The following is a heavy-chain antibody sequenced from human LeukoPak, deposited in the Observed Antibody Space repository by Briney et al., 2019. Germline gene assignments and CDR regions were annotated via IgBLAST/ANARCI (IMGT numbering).Heavy chain of an antibody. CDR1: GGSITNYY. CDR3: ARGKEVITMLRGLKPGYYFDY. J-gene: IGHJ4*02. V-gene: IGHV4-59*01. D-gene: IGHD3-10*01. Sequence: PSETLSLTCTASGGSITNYYWSWIRQPPGKGLEWIGYIHYSGSTKYKSSLKSRVTISVETSKNQFSLMLNSVTAADQAVYYCARGKEVITMLRGLKPGYYFDYGGQGTLVTVSS. CDR2: IHYSGST.